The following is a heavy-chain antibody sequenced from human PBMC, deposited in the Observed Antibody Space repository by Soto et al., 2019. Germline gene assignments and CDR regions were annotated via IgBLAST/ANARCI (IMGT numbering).Heavy chain of an antibody. CDR2: IWYDGSNK. V-gene: IGHV3-33*01. D-gene: IGHD6-19*01. CDR3: ARAQADDAFDI. CDR1: GFTFSSYG. Sequence: GGSLRLSCAASGFTFSSYGMHWVRQAPGKGLEWVAVIWYDGSNKYYADSVKGRFTISRDNSKNTLYLQMNSLRAEDTAVYYCARAQADDAFDIWGEGTMVTVSS. J-gene: IGHJ3*02.